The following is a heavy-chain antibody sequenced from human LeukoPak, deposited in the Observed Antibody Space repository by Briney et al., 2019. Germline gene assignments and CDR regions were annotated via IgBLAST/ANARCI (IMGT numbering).Heavy chain of an antibody. CDR3: TKGRSNHY. Sequence: GGSLRLSCAASGFTFSNYWMTWIRQAPGKGLEWVANIKQDGIEKYYVDSVEGRFTVSRDNTKNSLFLQMNSLRAEDTAVYYCTKGRSNHYWGQGTLATVST. V-gene: IGHV3-7*01. D-gene: IGHD3-10*01. CDR2: IKQDGIEK. CDR1: GFTFSNYW. J-gene: IGHJ4*02.